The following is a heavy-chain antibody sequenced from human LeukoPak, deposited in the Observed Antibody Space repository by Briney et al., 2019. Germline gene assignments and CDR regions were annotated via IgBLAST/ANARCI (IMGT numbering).Heavy chain of an antibody. D-gene: IGHD5-24*01. Sequence: SETLSPTCTVSGDSISSSSYYWGWIRQPPGKGLESIGNIYYRGSTYYNPSLKSRVTMSVDTSKNQFSLKLSSVTAADTAVYYCARERGATRGPFDYWGQGTLVTVSS. V-gene: IGHV4-39*07. CDR3: ARERGATRGPFDY. J-gene: IGHJ4*02. CDR2: IYYRGST. CDR1: GDSISSSSYY.